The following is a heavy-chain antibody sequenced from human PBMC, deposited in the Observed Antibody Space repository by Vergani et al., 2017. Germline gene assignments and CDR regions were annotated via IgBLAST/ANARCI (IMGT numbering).Heavy chain of an antibody. CDR3: AKDYYDSSGYFDY. CDR1: GFTFSSYS. CDR2: ISGSGGST. Sequence: EVQLVESGGGLVKPGGSLRLSCAASGFTFSSYSMNWVRQAPGKGLEWVSAISGSGGSTYYADSVKGRFTISRDNSKNTLYLQMNSLRAEDTAVYYCAKDYYDSSGYFDYWGHGTLVTVSS. D-gene: IGHD3-22*01. J-gene: IGHJ4*01. V-gene: IGHV3-23*04.